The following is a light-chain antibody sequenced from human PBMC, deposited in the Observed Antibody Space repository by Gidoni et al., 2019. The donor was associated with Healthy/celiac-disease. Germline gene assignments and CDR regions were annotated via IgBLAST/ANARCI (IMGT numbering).Light chain of an antibody. CDR1: QSVSSSY. CDR3: QQYGSSTPLT. V-gene: IGKV3-20*01. CDR2: GAS. J-gene: IGKJ4*01. Sequence: EIVLTQSPGTLSLSPGERATLSCRASQSVSSSYLAWYQQKPGQAPRLLIYGASSRATGIPDRFSGSGSGTDFTLTISRLETEDVAVYYCQQYGSSTPLTFGGGTKVEIK.